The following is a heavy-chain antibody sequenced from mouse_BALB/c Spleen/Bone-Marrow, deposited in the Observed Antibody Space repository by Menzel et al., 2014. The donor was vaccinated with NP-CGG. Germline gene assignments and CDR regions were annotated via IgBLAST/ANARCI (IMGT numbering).Heavy chain of an antibody. CDR2: ISSGGGST. CDR1: GFAFSSHD. J-gene: IGHJ1*01. Sequence: EVQGVESGGGLVKPGGSLKLSCAASGFAFSSHDMSWVRQTPEKRLEWVAYISSGGGSTYYSDTVKGRFTISRDNAKNTLYLQMSSLKSEDTAMYYCARVYGWYFDVWGAGTPVTVPS. CDR3: ARVYGWYFDV. D-gene: IGHD1-1*01. V-gene: IGHV5-12-1*01.